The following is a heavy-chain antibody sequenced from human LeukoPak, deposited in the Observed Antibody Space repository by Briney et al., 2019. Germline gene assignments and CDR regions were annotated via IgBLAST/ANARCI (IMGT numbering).Heavy chain of an antibody. CDR1: GASISSYY. Sequence: SETLSLTCTVSGASISSYYWSWVRQPPGKGLEWIGYIYYSGSADYNPSLKSRVTISVDTSKNQFSLKLSSVTAADTAVYYCARHDDYGRAFDIWGPGTMVTVSS. V-gene: IGHV4-59*08. CDR3: ARHDDYGRAFDI. D-gene: IGHD4-17*01. CDR2: IYYSGSA. J-gene: IGHJ3*02.